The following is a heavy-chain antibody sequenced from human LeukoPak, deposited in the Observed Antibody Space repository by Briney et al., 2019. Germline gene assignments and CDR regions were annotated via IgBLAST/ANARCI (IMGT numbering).Heavy chain of an antibody. J-gene: IGHJ4*02. D-gene: IGHD6-6*01. V-gene: IGHV4-39*07. CDR1: GGSISSSSYY. CDR3: ARDYPTAPGSSSSQVDY. Sequence: PSETLSLTCTVSGGSISSSSYYWGWIRQPPGTGLEWVGSIYYSGSTYYIPSLKSRVTISVNTSKNQFSLKLSSVTAADTAVYYCARDYPTAPGSSSSQVDYWGQGTLVTVSS. CDR2: IYYSGST.